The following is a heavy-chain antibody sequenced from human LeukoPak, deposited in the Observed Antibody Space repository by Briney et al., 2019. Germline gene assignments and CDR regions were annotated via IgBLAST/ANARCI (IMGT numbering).Heavy chain of an antibody. D-gene: IGHD6-13*01. Sequence: ASVVVSCKASGYTFTGYYMHWVRQAPGPGLEWMGWINPNGGGTTYAQKFQARVTMARDTSITTVHMELSSLRSDDTAVYYCARGGGIALAGTRFDFWGRGTLVTVSS. CDR2: INPNGGGT. J-gene: IGHJ4*02. CDR1: GYTFTGYY. CDR3: ARGGGIALAGTRFDF. V-gene: IGHV1-2*02.